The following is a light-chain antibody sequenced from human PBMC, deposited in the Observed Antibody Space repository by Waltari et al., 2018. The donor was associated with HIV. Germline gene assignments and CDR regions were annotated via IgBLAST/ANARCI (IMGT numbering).Light chain of an antibody. Sequence: SALPQPPSASGSPGQSVTISCTGTSSDVGGYNQVPWYQQHPGKAPKRLVYEVTKRPPGVPNPFSGSKSGNTASLTVSGLQAEDEADYYCVSYAGVRDRWVFGGGTKLTVL. CDR1: SSDVGGYNQ. CDR3: VSYAGVRDRWV. V-gene: IGLV2-8*01. CDR2: EVT. J-gene: IGLJ3*02.